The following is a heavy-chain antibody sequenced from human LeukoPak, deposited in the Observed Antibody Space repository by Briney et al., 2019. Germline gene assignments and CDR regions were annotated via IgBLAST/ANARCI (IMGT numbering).Heavy chain of an antibody. J-gene: IGHJ4*02. CDR1: GFTFSSHW. CDR2: IKEDGSVK. CDR3: ARDSTWRLDY. D-gene: IGHD5-12*01. V-gene: IGHV3-7*03. Sequence: GGSLRLSGTASGFTFSSHWMTWVRQPPGKGLEWVANIKEDGSVKYYVDSVKGRFSISRDNTKSALYLQMDSLRADDTAVYFCARDSTWRLDYWGQGTLITVSS.